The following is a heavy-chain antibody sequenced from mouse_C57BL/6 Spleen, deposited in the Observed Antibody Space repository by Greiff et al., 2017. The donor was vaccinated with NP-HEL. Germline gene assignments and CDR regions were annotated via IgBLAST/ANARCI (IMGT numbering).Heavy chain of an antibody. CDR1: GYTFTSYW. Sequence: VQLQQPEAELVKPGASVKLSCKASGYTFTSYWMQWVKQRPGQGLEWIGEIDPSDSYTNYNQKFKGKATLTVDTSSSTAYMQLSSLTSEDSAVYYCARKNYAMDYWGQGTSVTVSS. CDR3: ARKNYAMDY. CDR2: IDPSDSYT. J-gene: IGHJ4*01. V-gene: IGHV1-50*01.